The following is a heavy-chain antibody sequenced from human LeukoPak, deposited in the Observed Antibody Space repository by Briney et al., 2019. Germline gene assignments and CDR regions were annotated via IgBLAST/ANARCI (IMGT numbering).Heavy chain of an antibody. CDR2: ISSSSSYI. J-gene: IGHJ5*02. CDR3: ARDPSYDYVWGSYRYGREHWFDP. Sequence: GGSLRLSCAASGFTFSSYAMYWVRQAPGKGLEWVSSISSSSSYIYYADSVKGRFTISRDNAKTSLYLQMNSLRAEDTAVYYCARDPSYDYVWGSYRYGREHWFDPWGQGTLVTVSS. V-gene: IGHV3-21*01. D-gene: IGHD3-16*02. CDR1: GFTFSSYA.